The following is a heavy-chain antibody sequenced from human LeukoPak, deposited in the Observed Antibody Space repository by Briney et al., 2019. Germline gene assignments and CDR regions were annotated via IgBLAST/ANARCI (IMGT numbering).Heavy chain of an antibody. CDR3: ARAYSSSSGWFDP. D-gene: IGHD6-6*01. CDR2: IYYSGST. J-gene: IGHJ5*02. Sequence: SSETLSLTCTVSGGSISSHYWSWIRQPPGKGLEWIGYIYYSGSTNYNPSLKSRVTISVDTSKNQFSLKLSSVTAADTAEYYCARAYSSSSGWFDPWGQGTLVTVSS. CDR1: GGSISSHY. V-gene: IGHV4-59*11.